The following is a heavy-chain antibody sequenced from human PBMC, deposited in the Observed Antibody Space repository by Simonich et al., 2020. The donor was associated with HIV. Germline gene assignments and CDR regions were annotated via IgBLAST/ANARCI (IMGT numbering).Heavy chain of an antibody. J-gene: IGHJ4*02. CDR2: INHSGTN. V-gene: IGHV4-34*01. CDR1: GGSFSDYY. Sequence: QVQLQQWGAGLLKPSETLSLSCAVYGGSFSDYYWSGIRLSPVKGLEWIGEINHSGTNNYHPDRMSQVTIAVDTSKNQFSLKLSSVTVADTAVYYCARNGFYDDSSGYCLFDYWGQGTLVTVSS. D-gene: IGHD3-22*01. CDR3: ARNGFYDDSSGYCLFDY.